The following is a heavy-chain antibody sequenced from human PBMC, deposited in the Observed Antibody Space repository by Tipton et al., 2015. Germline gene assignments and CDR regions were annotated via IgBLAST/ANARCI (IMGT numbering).Heavy chain of an antibody. CDR1: GFTFSSYS. V-gene: IGHV3-21*04. D-gene: IGHD2-21*02. CDR3: AKDLVSSVTAHLDY. Sequence: SLRLSCAASGFTFSSYSMNWVRQAPGKGLEWVSSISSSSSYIYYADSVKGRFTISRDNAKNSLYLQRNSLRAEDTALYYCAKDLVSSVTAHLDYWGQGTLVTVSS. CDR2: ISSSSSYI. J-gene: IGHJ4*02.